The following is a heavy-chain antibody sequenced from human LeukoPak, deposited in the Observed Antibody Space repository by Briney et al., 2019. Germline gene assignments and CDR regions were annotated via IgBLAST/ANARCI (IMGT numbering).Heavy chain of an antibody. D-gene: IGHD3-10*01. J-gene: IGHJ4*02. Sequence: ASVKVSCKASGYIFNNYYMHWVRQAPGQGLEWMGTIYPSGGSTTYAQKFQGRVTITTDESTSTAYMELSSLRSEDTAVYYCASRRTVNYYGSGSYEEWGQGTLVTVSS. V-gene: IGHV1-46*02. CDR3: ASRRTVNYYGSGSYEE. CDR1: GYIFNNYY. CDR2: IYPSGGST.